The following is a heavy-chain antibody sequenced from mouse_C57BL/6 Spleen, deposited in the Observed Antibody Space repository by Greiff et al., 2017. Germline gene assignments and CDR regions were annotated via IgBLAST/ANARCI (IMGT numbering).Heavy chain of an antibody. V-gene: IGHV1-80*01. CDR2: IYPGDGDT. D-gene: IGHD2-4*01. CDR3: ARYYDSMYYIDY. J-gene: IGHJ2*01. Sequence: VQLQQPGAELVKPGASVKISCKASGYAFSSYWMNWVKQRPGKGLEWIGQIYPGDGDTNYNGKFKGKATLTADKSSSTAYMQLSSLTSEDSAVYFCARYYDSMYYIDYWGQGTTLTVSS. CDR1: GYAFSSYW.